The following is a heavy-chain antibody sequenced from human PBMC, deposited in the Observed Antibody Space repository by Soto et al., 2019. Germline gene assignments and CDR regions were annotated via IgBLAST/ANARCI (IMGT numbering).Heavy chain of an antibody. Sequence: KPSETLSLTCAVSGYSISSGYYWGWIRQPPGKGLEWIGSIFHTGSTYYNPSLKSRVTISVDTSKNQFSLKLSSVTAADTAVYYCASQWIRNDRAYWGQGTLVPVSS. CDR2: IFHTGST. J-gene: IGHJ4*02. CDR1: GYSISSGYY. CDR3: ASQWIRNDRAY. V-gene: IGHV4-38-2*01. D-gene: IGHD5-12*01.